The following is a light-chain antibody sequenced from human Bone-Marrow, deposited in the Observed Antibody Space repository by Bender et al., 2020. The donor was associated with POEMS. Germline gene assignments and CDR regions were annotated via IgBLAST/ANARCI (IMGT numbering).Light chain of an antibody. Sequence: ITISCTGTSSDVGGYNYVSWYQQHPGKAPKLMIYDVSNRPSGVSNRFSGSKSGNTASLTISGLQAEDEADYYCSSYTSSSTFWVFGGGTKLTVL. CDR1: SSDVGGYNY. CDR3: SSYTSSSTFWV. CDR2: DVS. J-gene: IGLJ3*02. V-gene: IGLV2-14*04.